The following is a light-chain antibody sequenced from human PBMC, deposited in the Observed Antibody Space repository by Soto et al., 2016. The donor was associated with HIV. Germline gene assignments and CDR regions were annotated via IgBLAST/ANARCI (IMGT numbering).Light chain of an antibody. CDR2: AAS. V-gene: IGKV1-39*01. Sequence: DIQMTQSPSSLSASVGDRVTITCRASQSISTYLNWYQQKPGKAPKVLIYAASNLQSGAPSRFSGSGSGTDFTLTISSLQPEDFATYYCQQSYSTPLTFGGDQGGDQT. J-gene: IGKJ4*01. CDR3: QQSYSTPLT. CDR1: QSISTY.